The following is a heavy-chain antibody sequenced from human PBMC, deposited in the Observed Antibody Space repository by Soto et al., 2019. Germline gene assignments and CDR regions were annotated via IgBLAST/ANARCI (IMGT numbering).Heavy chain of an antibody. CDR2: IIPIFGTA. CDR1: GGTFSSYA. J-gene: IGHJ3*02. CDR3: ARDTLTTVTTGFDI. Sequence: GASVKVSCKSSGGTFSSYAISWVRQAPGQGLEWMGEIIPIFGTANYAQKFQGRVTITADESTSTAYMELSSLRSEDTAVYYCARDTLTTVTTGFDIWGQGTMVTVSS. V-gene: IGHV1-69*13. D-gene: IGHD4-4*01.